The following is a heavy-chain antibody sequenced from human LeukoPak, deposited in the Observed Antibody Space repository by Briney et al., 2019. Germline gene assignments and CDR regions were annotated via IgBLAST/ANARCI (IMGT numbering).Heavy chain of an antibody. CDR1: GYTFTDYY. Sequence: ASVKVSCRASGYTFTDYYMHWVRQAPGQGFEWMGWINPNDGDTNYAQKFQGRVTMTRDTSISTAHMEVSRLRSDDTAVYYYARANFLYCSSSTCLFDYWGQGTLVTVSS. CDR2: INPNDGDT. CDR3: ARANFLYCSSSTCLFDY. J-gene: IGHJ4*02. D-gene: IGHD2-2*01. V-gene: IGHV1-2*02.